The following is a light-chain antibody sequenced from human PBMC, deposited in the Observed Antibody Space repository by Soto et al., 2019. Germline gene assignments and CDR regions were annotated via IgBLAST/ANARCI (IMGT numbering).Light chain of an antibody. J-gene: IGKJ4*01. CDR1: QSVSSN. CDR3: QPYNTWPLT. CDR2: DAS. V-gene: IGKV3-15*01. Sequence: EIVMTQSPATLSVSPGERATLSCRASQSVSSNLAWYQQRPGQAPRLLIYDASNRATGIPARFSGSGSGTEFTLTINSLQSEDFAVYYCQPYNTWPLTFGGGTKVDI.